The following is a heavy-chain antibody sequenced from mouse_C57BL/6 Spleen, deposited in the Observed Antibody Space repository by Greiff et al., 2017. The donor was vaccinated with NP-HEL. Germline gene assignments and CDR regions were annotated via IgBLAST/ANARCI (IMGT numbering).Heavy chain of an antibody. D-gene: IGHD1-1*01. V-gene: IGHV3-6*01. J-gene: IGHJ2*01. CDR2: ISYDGSN. CDR1: GYSITSGYY. CDR3: ARVGYYGSSPDYFDY. Sequence: VQLQQSGRDLVKPSQSLSLTCSVTGYSITSGYYWNWIRQFPGNKLEWMGYISYDGSNNYNPSLKNRISITRDTSKNQFFLKLNSVTTEDTATYYCARVGYYGSSPDYFDYWGQGTTLTVSS.